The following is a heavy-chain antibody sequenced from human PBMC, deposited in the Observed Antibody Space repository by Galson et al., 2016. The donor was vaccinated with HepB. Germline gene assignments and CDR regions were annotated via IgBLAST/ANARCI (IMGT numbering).Heavy chain of an antibody. CDR1: GGSISSSL. Sequence: ETLSLTCTVSGGSISSSLWTWIRQPPGKGLEWIAYIYYSGSTNHNPSLKSRVITSVDTSKNQFSLKLSLHQGPIGLPPGTLLQEHLWG. CDR3: LLQEHL. J-gene: IGHJ6*01. CDR2: IYYSGST. V-gene: IGHV4-59*01.